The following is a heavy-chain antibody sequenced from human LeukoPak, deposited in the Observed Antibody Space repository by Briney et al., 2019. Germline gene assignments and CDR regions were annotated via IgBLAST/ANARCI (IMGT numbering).Heavy chain of an antibody. V-gene: IGHV4-34*01. Sequence: SETLSLTCAVYGGFFSGYYWSWIRQPPGKGLEWIGEINHSGSTNYNPSLKSRVTISVDTSKNQFSLKLSSVTAADTAVYYCARGITMIVVVTLYNWFDPWGQGTLVTVSS. CDR2: INHSGST. J-gene: IGHJ5*02. D-gene: IGHD3-22*01. CDR1: GGFFSGYY. CDR3: ARGITMIVVVTLYNWFDP.